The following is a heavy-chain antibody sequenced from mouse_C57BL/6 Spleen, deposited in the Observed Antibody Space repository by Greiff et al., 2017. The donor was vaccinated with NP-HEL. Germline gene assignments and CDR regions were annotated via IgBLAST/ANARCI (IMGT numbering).Heavy chain of an antibody. CDR2: ISSGSSTI. V-gene: IGHV5-17*01. CDR1: GFTFSDYG. J-gene: IGHJ4*01. Sequence: DVKLQESGGGLVKPGGSLKLSCAASGFTFSDYGMHWVRQAPEKGLEWVAYISSGSSTIYYADTVKGRFTISRDNAKTTLFLQMTSLRSEDTAMYYCARDGRGNYAMDYWGQGTSVTVSS. CDR3: ARDGRGNYAMDY. D-gene: IGHD1-1*01.